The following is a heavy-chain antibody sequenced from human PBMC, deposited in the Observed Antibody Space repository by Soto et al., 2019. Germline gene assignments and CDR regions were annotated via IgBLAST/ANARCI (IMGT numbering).Heavy chain of an antibody. V-gene: IGHV3-30-3*01. CDR1: GFTFSSYA. CDR3: ARDTYYYDSSGYKYYYYGMDV. CDR2: ISYDGSNK. Sequence: GSLRLSCAASGFTFSSYAMHWVRQAPGKGLEWVAVISYDGSNKYYADSVKGRFTISRDNSKNTLYLQMNSLRAEDTAVYYCARDTYYYDSSGYKYYYYGMDVWGQGTTVTVSS. J-gene: IGHJ6*02. D-gene: IGHD3-22*01.